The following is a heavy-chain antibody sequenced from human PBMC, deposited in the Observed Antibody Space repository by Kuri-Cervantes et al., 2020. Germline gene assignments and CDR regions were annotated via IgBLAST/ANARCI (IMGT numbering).Heavy chain of an antibody. CDR3: AGDESISGSDYNWFDP. CDR1: GYTFTGYY. D-gene: IGHD1-26*01. Sequence: ASVKVSCKASGYTFTGYYMHWVRQATGQGLEWMGWINPNSGGTNYAQKFQGRVTMTRDTSISKAYMELSSLRSEDTAVYYCAGDESISGSDYNWFDPWGEGTLVTVSS. CDR2: INPNSGGT. J-gene: IGHJ5*02. V-gene: IGHV1-2*02.